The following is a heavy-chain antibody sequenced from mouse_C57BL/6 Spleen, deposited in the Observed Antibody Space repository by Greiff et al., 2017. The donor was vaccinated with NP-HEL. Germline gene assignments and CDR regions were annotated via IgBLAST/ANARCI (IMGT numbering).Heavy chain of an antibody. CDR3: ARSPGITTVVARYFDV. CDR1: GYTFTSYG. V-gene: IGHV1-58*01. CDR2: IYIGNGYT. J-gene: IGHJ1*03. D-gene: IGHD1-1*01. Sequence: VHVKQSGAELVRPGSSVKMSCKTSGYTFTSYGINWVKQRPGQGLEWIGYIYIGNGYTEYNEKFKGKATLTSDTSSSTAYMQLSSLTSEDSAIYFCARSPGITTVVARYFDVWGTGTTVTVSS.